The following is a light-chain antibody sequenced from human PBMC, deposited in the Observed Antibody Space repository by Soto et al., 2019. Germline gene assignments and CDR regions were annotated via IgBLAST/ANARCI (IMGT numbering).Light chain of an antibody. V-gene: IGLV1-44*01. J-gene: IGLJ1*01. Sequence: QSVLSQPPSASGPPGQRVTISCSGSSSNIGSNTVNWYQQLPGTAPKLLIYSNNQRPSGVPDRFSCSKSGTSASLAISGLQSEDEADYYCAAWYDSLNGYVFGTGTKLTVL. CDR3: AAWYDSLNGYV. CDR1: SSNIGSNT. CDR2: SNN.